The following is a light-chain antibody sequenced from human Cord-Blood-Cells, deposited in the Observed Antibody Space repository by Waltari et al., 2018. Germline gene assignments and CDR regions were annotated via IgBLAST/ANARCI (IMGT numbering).Light chain of an antibody. CDR2: AAS. CDR3: QQSYSTPYT. J-gene: IGKJ2*01. CDR1: QSIISY. V-gene: IGKV1-39*01. Sequence: DIQMTKSPSYQSASVGDRVTMTCRASQSIISYLNWYQQKPGKAPKPLIYAASSLQSGVPSRFSGSGSVTDFTLTISSLQPEDFATYYCQQSYSTPYTCGQGTKLEIK.